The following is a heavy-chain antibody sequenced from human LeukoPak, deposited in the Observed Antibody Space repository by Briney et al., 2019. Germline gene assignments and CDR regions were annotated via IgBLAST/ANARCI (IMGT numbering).Heavy chain of an antibody. V-gene: IGHV3-23*01. CDR2: ISDSGGNT. CDR3: ARHRSSWLIDY. J-gene: IGHJ4*02. D-gene: IGHD6-6*01. CDR1: GFPFSSFA. Sequence: GGSLRLSCAASGFPFSSFAMSWVRQAPWERLQRVSGISDSGGNTYYADSVRGRFTISRDNSKNTLYLQMNSLRAEDTAVYYCARHRSSWLIDYWGQGTLVTVSS.